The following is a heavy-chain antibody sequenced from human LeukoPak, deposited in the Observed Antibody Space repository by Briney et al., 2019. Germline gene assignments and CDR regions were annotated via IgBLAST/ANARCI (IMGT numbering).Heavy chain of an antibody. CDR3: ARVPTILGWFDP. CDR2: INPNSGGT. D-gene: IGHD3-9*01. CDR1: GYTFTGYY. J-gene: IGHJ5*02. V-gene: IGHV1-2*02. Sequence: ASVKVSCKASGYTFTGYYMHWVRQAPGQGLEWMGWINPNSGGTNYAQKFQGRVTMTRDTSISTAYMELRRLRSDDTAVYYCARVPTILGWFDPWGQGTLVTVSS.